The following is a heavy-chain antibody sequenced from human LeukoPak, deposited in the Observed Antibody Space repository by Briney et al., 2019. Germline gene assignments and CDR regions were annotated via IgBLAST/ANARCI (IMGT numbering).Heavy chain of an antibody. V-gene: IGHV4-59*12. CDR2: IYYSGST. CDR3: ARVFDIEWLDSDAFDI. D-gene: IGHD6-19*01. Sequence: PSETLSLTCTVSGGSISSYYWSWIRQPPGKGLEWIGYIYYSGSTNYNPSLKSRVTISVDTSKNQFSLKLSSVTAADTAVYYCARVFDIEWLDSDAFDIWGQGTMVTVSS. J-gene: IGHJ3*02. CDR1: GGSISSYY.